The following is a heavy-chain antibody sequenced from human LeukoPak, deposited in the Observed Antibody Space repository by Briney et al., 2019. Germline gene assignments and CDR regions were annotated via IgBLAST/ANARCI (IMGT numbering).Heavy chain of an antibody. V-gene: IGHV3-23*01. J-gene: IGHJ3*01. CDR1: GLTLSTYW. CDR2: IKSSGSST. D-gene: IGHD5-24*01. Sequence: GGSLRLSCAASGLTLSTYWMHWVRQAPGKGLEWVSSIKSSGSSTYYGDAVKGRFTISRDNSENTLYLQMNSLRAEDTALYYCAKDRREGYPRDSFDVWGQGTAVTVSS. CDR3: AKDRREGYPRDSFDV.